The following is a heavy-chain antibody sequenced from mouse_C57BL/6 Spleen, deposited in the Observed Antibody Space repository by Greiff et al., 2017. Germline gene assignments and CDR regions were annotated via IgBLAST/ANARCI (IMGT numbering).Heavy chain of an antibody. CDR2: IDPSASYT. D-gene: IGHD2-1*01. J-gene: IGHJ2*01. CDR1: GYTFTSYW. Sequence: QVQLQQPGAELVKPGASVKLSCKASGYTFTSYWMQWVKQRPGQGLEWIGEIDPSASYTNYNEKFKGKATLTADKSSSTAYMQFSSLTSEDSAIYYCARRGLPNYFDYWGQGTTLTVSS. V-gene: IGHV1-50*01. CDR3: ARRGLPNYFDY.